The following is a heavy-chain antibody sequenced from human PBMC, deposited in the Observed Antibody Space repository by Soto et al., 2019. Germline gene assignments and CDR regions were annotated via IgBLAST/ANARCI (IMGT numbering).Heavy chain of an antibody. CDR2: IYWNDDK. CDR3: AHSMGIAAAGGWFDP. V-gene: IGHV2-5*01. J-gene: IGHJ5*02. D-gene: IGHD6-13*01. CDR1: GFSLSTSGVG. Sequence: SGPTLVKPTQTLTLTCTFSGFSLSTSGVGVGWIRQPPGKALEWLALIYWNDDKRYSPSLKSRLTITKDTSKNQVVLTMTNMDPVDTATYYCAHSMGIAAAGGWFDPWGQGTLVTVSS.